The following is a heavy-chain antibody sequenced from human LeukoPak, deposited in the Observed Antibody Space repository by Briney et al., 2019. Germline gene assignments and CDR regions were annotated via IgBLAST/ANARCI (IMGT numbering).Heavy chain of an antibody. V-gene: IGHV1-18*01. CDR2: ISAYNGNT. D-gene: IGHD3-16*02. CDR3: AREALQGVIVHFDY. Sequence: GASVKVSCKASGYTFTSYGISWVRQAPGQGLEWMGWISAYNGNTNYARKLQGRVTMTTDTSTSTAYMELRSLRSDDTAVYYCAREALQGVIVHFDYWGQGTLVTVSS. CDR1: GYTFTSYG. J-gene: IGHJ4*02.